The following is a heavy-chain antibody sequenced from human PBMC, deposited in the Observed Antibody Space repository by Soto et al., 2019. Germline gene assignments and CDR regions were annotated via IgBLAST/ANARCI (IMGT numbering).Heavy chain of an antibody. D-gene: IGHD3-3*01. J-gene: IGHJ4*02. CDR3: ARTRGYDFWSGYYVFDY. Sequence: SETLSLTCTVSGGSISSYYWSWIRQPPGKGLEWIGYIYYSGSTNYNPSLKSRVTISVDTSKNQFSLKLSSVTAADTAVYYCARTRGYDFWSGYYVFDYWGQGTLVTVSS. CDR2: IYYSGST. CDR1: GGSISSYY. V-gene: IGHV4-59*08.